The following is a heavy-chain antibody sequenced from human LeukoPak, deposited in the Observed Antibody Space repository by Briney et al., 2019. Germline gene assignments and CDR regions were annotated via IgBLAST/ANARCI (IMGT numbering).Heavy chain of an antibody. CDR2: ISGSGGCT. J-gene: IGHJ4*02. CDR1: GFTFRSYA. D-gene: IGHD4-17*01. Sequence: GGSLRLSCSASGFTFRSYAMHWVRQAPGKGLEYVSAISGSGGCTYYADSVKGRFTISRDNSKNTLYLQMSSLRTEDTAVYYCVRKTVTTPDYWGQGTLVTVSS. V-gene: IGHV3-64D*09. CDR3: VRKTVTTPDY.